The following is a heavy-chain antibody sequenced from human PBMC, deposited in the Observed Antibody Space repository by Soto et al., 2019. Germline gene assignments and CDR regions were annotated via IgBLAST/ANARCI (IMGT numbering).Heavy chain of an antibody. D-gene: IGHD3-22*01. CDR2: IYHSGST. V-gene: IGHV4-34*01. J-gene: IGHJ6*02. CDR1: GESLSGSY. CDR3: ATDTIYENSGRRFHYYYGMDV. Sequence: QVQLQQWGPGLLKPSETLSLTCAVNGESLSGSYWSWIRQSPGKGLEWFGEIYHSGSTNYNPSLESRVIISVDTSSNKFSPQLSSVIAADAAIVYCATDTIYENSGRRFHYYYGMDVWGQGTTVTVSS.